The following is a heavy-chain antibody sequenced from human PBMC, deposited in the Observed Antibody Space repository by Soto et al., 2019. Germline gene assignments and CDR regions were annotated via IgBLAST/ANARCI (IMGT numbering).Heavy chain of an antibody. J-gene: IGHJ6*02. V-gene: IGHV1-46*01. CDR2: INPSGGST. CDR3: ARGGIVVVPAATRPYYYYYGMDV. Sequence: EASVKVSCKASGYTFTSYYMHWVRQAPGQGLEWMGIINPSGGSTSYAQKFQGRVTMTRDTSTSTVYMELSSLRSEDTAVYYCARGGIVVVPAATRPYYYYYGMDVWGQGTTVTVSS. D-gene: IGHD2-2*01. CDR1: GYTFTSYY.